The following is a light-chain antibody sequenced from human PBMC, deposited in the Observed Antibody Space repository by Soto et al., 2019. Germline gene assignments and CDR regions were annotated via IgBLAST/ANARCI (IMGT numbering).Light chain of an antibody. CDR3: QQYGSSGT. CDR2: GAS. CDR1: QNIRSS. J-gene: IGKJ1*01. Sequence: EVVMTQSPASLSASPGDRVTLSCRASQNIRSSLAWYQQRPGQAPRLLIYGASNRATGIPDRFSGSGSGTDFTLTISRLEPEDFAVYYCQQYGSSGTFGQGTKVDIK. V-gene: IGKV3-20*01.